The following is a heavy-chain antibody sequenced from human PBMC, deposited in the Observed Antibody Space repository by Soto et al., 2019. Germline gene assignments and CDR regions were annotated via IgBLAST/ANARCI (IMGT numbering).Heavy chain of an antibody. V-gene: IGHV1-69*13. Sequence: SVEVSCKASGGTFSSYSISWVLQAPGQGLEWMGGIIPIFGTANYAQKFQGRVTITADESTSTAYMELSSLRSEDTAVYYCASELVNDSSGYYASSFDYWGQGTLVTVSS. D-gene: IGHD3-22*01. CDR1: GGTFSSYS. J-gene: IGHJ4*02. CDR2: IIPIFGTA. CDR3: ASELVNDSSGYYASSFDY.